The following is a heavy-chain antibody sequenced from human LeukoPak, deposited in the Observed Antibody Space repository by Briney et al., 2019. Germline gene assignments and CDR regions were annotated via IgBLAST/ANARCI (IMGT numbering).Heavy chain of an antibody. J-gene: IGHJ4*02. V-gene: IGHV3-30*04. CDR3: ARDRESSGWPDY. CDR1: GFTFSSYA. CDR2: ISYDGSNK. D-gene: IGHD6-19*01. Sequence: GGSLRLSCAASGFTFSSYAMHWVRQAPAKGLEWVAVISYDGSNKYYADSVKGRFTISRDNSKNTLYLQMNSLRAEDTAVYYCARDRESSGWPDYWGQGTLVTVSS.